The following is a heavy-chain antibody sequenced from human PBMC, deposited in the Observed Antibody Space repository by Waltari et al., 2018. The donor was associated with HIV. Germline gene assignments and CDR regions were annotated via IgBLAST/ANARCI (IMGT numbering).Heavy chain of an antibody. J-gene: IGHJ6*02. V-gene: IGHV3-74*01. CDR1: CFTLTTSW. Sequence: EVQLVESGGGLVQPGGSLRLSCAASCFTLTTSWVHWVRQAPGKGLVWVSRINPDGTDTRYADSVKGRFTISRDNAKNTVYLQVNSLRGEDTSVYYCARGKDCGGGTCDGYHYYGLDVWGQGTTVTVSS. CDR3: ARGKDCGGGTCDGYHYYGLDV. D-gene: IGHD2-15*01. CDR2: INPDGTDT.